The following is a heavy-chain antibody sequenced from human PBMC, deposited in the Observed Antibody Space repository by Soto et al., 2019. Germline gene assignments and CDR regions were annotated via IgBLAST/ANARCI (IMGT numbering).Heavy chain of an antibody. Sequence: PSETLSLTCTVSGDSISGGASFWSWIRQPPXKGLEWIANVYYSRSSYYNPSLKSRLTISVDTTKNQFSLQLKSMTAADTAVYYSATLFYPASPCSCPDWFAPRGQGSRVTVSS. D-gene: IGHD2-15*01. V-gene: IGHV4-31*03. CDR3: ATLFYPASPCSCPDWFAP. J-gene: IGHJ5*02. CDR1: GDSISGGASF. CDR2: VYYSRSS.